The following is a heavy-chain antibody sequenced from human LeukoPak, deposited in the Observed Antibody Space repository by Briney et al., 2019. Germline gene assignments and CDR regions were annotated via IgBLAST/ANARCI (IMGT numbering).Heavy chain of an antibody. Sequence: SQTLSLTCASCGDTVSRNSAAWNWIRQSPARGLEGRGRTYYSSKWYNHYAVSVKSRITINPHTSKNQFSLQLNSVPPEDTAVYYCARGYTFDVDTAMDLDYWGQGTLVTVSS. CDR1: GDTVSRNSAA. J-gene: IGHJ4*02. CDR2: TYYSSKWYN. D-gene: IGHD5-18*01. CDR3: ARGYTFDVDTAMDLDY. V-gene: IGHV6-1*01.